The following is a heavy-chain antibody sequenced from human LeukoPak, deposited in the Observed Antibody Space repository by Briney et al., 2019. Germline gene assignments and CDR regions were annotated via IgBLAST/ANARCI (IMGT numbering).Heavy chain of an antibody. CDR2: IYYSGST. J-gene: IGHJ4*02. V-gene: IGHV4-30-4*08. CDR1: GGSISSGDYY. Sequence: SETLSLTCTVSGGSISSGDYYWSWIRQPPGKGLEWIGYIYYSGSTYYNPSLKSRVTISVDTSKNQFSLKLSSVTAADTAVHYCARVSLDCSSTSCYTLFDYWGQGTLVTVSS. D-gene: IGHD2-2*02. CDR3: ARVSLDCSSTSCYTLFDY.